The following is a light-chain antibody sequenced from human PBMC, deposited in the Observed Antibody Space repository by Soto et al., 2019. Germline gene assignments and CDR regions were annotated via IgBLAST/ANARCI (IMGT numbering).Light chain of an antibody. Sequence: DIVLTQSPGSLALSPGERATLSCRPSQSVSSSYLAWYQKKPGQAPRLLIYGASSRATGIPDRFSGCGSGTAFTLTISSMQSEDLAIYYCQQYNNWPAITFGQGTRLEIK. CDR3: QQYNNWPAIT. CDR2: GAS. J-gene: IGKJ5*01. V-gene: IGKV3-20*01. CDR1: QSVSSSY.